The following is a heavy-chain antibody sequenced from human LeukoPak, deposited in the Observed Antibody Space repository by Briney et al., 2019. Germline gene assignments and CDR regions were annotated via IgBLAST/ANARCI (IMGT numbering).Heavy chain of an antibody. CDR3: ARVNIAARPAEKKSRHRLGIHGFDY. CDR2: INHSGST. V-gene: IGHV4-34*01. D-gene: IGHD6-6*01. Sequence: SETLSLTCAVYGGSFSGYYWSWIRQPPGKGLEWIGEINHSGSTNYNPSIKSRVTISVDTSKNQFSLKLSSVTAADTAVYYCARVNIAARPAEKKSRHRLGIHGFDYWGQGTLVTVSS. J-gene: IGHJ4*02. CDR1: GGSFSGYY.